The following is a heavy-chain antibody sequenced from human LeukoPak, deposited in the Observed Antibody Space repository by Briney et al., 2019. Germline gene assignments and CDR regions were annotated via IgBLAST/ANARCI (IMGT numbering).Heavy chain of an antibody. J-gene: IGHJ3*02. V-gene: IGHV3-23*01. CDR3: AKETASGYGAFDI. Sequence: GGSLRLSCAASGVTFSSYAMSWVRQAPGKGLEWVSAISGSGGNPHYADSVKGRFTISRDNSKNTLYLQMNSLKAEDTAVYYCAKETASGYGAFDIWGQGTMVTVSS. CDR1: GVTFSSYA. CDR2: ISGSGGNP. D-gene: IGHD3-22*01.